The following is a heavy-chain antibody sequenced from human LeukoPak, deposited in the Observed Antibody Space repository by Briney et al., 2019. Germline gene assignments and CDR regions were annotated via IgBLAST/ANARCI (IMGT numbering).Heavy chain of an antibody. D-gene: IGHD1-26*01. Sequence: GGTLRLSCAASGFTLSSYAMSWVRQARGKGLEWVSTISGSGGSTYYADSVKGRFTISRDNSKNTLYLQMNSLRAEYTAAYYCAKLWDSGTYFYFDYWGQGTLVTVSS. CDR2: ISGSGGST. CDR3: AKLWDSGTYFYFDY. V-gene: IGHV3-23*01. J-gene: IGHJ4*02. CDR1: GFTLSSYA.